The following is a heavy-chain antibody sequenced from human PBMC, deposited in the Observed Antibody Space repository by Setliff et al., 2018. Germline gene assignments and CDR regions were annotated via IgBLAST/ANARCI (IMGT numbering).Heavy chain of an antibody. D-gene: IGHD3-10*01. CDR3: MSTPSGTYSTYYYYYNMDV. CDR1: GFTFSNAW. Sequence: GGSLRLSCAASGFTFSNAWMSWVRQAPGKGLEWVGQIKRKTDGETTDYAAPVKGRFIISRDDSKRTLYLQMNSLKDEDTALYYCMSTPSGTYSTYYYYYNMDVWGKGAQVTASS. J-gene: IGHJ6*03. CDR2: IKRKTDGETT. V-gene: IGHV3-15*01.